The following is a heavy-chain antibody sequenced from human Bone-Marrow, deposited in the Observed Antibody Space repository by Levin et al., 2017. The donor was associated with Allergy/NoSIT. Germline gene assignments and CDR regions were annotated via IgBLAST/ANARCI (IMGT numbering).Heavy chain of an antibody. CDR2: ISAYNGNT. V-gene: IGHV1-18*01. D-gene: IGHD3-16*02. CDR1: GYTFTSYG. Sequence: ASVKVSCKASGYTFTSYGISWVRQAPGQGLEWMGWISAYNGNTNYAQKLQGRVTMTTDTSTSTAYMELRSLRSDDTAVYYCARVGDYDYVWGSYRFDYWGQGTLVTVSS. J-gene: IGHJ4*02. CDR3: ARVGDYDYVWGSYRFDY.